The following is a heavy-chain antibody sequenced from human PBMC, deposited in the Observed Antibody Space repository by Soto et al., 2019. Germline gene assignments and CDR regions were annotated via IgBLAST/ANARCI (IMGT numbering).Heavy chain of an antibody. D-gene: IGHD1-7*01. CDR1: GYTYFKYF. V-gene: IGHV1-46*01. Sequence: GASAEATCEASGYTYFKYFIHWVRQAPGQGLEWIGIINPSRGSATYGPIFQGRVSLTTDMPTSTVYMELSSLRSEDTAIYYCARPLIGNTIDLWGQGTSVTVSS. CDR2: INPSRGSA. J-gene: IGHJ3*01. CDR3: ARPLIGNTIDL.